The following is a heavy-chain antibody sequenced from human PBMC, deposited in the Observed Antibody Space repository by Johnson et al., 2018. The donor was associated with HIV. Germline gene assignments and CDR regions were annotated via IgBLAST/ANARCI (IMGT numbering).Heavy chain of an antibody. Sequence: VQLVESGGGVVRPGGSLRLSCAASGFTFDDHGMSWVRQGSGKGLEWVSGINWNGGRTGYADSVKGRFTISRDNAKKSLYLQMNSLRAEETALYYCLRCVGVYGYDELDAFDIWGQGTMVTISS. CDR1: GFTFDDHG. J-gene: IGHJ3*02. V-gene: IGHV3-20*04. D-gene: IGHD5-18*01. CDR2: INWNGGRT. CDR3: LRCVGVYGYDELDAFDI.